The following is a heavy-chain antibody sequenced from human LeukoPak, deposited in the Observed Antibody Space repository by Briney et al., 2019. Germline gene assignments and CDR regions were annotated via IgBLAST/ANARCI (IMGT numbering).Heavy chain of an antibody. V-gene: IGHV4-4*07. D-gene: IGHD3-10*01. CDR1: GGSISSYY. J-gene: IGHJ4*02. Sequence: SETLSLTCTGSGGSISSYYWSWIGQPAGKGLEWIGRIYTSGSTYYNTSLKSRVTISVDTSKNQFSLKLRSVTAADTAVYYCARRLGGSGSYYYWGEGTLLTVSS. CDR2: IYTSGST. CDR3: ARRLGGSGSYYY.